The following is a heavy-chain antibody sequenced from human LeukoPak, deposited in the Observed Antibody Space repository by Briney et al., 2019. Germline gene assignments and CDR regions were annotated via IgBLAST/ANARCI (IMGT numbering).Heavy chain of an antibody. CDR3: ARGLSSGWYHPRTYYYYYYMDV. Sequence: SVKVSCKASGGTFSSYAISWVRQAPGQGLEWMGGIIPIFGTANYAQRFQGRVTITADKSTSTAYMELGSLRSEDTAVYYCARGLSSGWYHPRTYYYYYYMDVWGKGTTVTVSS. CDR1: GGTFSSYA. D-gene: IGHD6-19*01. CDR2: IIPIFGTA. J-gene: IGHJ6*03. V-gene: IGHV1-69*06.